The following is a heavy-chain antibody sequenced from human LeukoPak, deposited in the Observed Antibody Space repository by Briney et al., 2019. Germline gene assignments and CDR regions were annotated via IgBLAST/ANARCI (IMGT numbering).Heavy chain of an antibody. J-gene: IGHJ6*02. D-gene: IGHD2-2*01. CDR3: ARAQRTVSGLDV. CDR1: GYTLTAYY. CDR2: MNPHSGGT. V-gene: IGHV1-2*02. Sequence: GASVKVSCTASGYTLTAYYIHWVRQAPGQGLAWMGWMNPHSGGTNYAQNFRARVTMTTDTSINTAYLELTGLTSDDTVLYYCARAQRTVSGLDVWGQGTTVTVSS.